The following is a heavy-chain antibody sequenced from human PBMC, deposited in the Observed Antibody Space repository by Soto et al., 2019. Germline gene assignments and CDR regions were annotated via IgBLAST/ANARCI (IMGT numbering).Heavy chain of an antibody. D-gene: IGHD3-16*02. V-gene: IGHV4-34*01. CDR2: INHSGST. J-gene: IGHJ5*02. CDR3: ARAIMITFGGVIATTPITNWFDP. Sequence: SETLSLTGAVYGGSFSGYYWSWIRQPPGKGLEWIGEINHSGSTNYNPSLKSRVTISVDTSKNQFSLKLSSVTAADTAVYYCARAIMITFGGVIATTPITNWFDPWGQGTLVTVSS. CDR1: GGSFSGYY.